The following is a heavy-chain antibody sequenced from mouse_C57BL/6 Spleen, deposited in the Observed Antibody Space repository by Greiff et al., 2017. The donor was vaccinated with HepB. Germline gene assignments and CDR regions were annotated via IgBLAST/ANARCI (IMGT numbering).Heavy chain of an antibody. CDR2: IYPVGGYT. CDR1: GYTFTNYW. V-gene: IGHV1-63*01. D-gene: IGHD1-1*01. J-gene: IGHJ1*03. Sequence: VQRVESGAELVRPGTSVKMSCKASGYTFTNYWIGWAKQRPGHGLEWIGDIYPVGGYTNYNEKFKGKATLTADKSSSTAYMQFSSLTSEDSAIYYCARRYYYGSSSHWYFDVWGTGTTVTVSS. CDR3: ARRYYYGSSSHWYFDV.